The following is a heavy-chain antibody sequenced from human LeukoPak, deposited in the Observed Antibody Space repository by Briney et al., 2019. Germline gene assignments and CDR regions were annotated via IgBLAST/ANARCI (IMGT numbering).Heavy chain of an antibody. CDR3: TTDLFEPYYYGSGTYGMDV. CDR1: GFTFSSYA. V-gene: IGHV3-15*01. Sequence: GGSLRLSCAASGFTFSSYAMSWVRQAPGKGLEWVGRIKSKTDGGTTDYAAPVKGRFTISRDDSKNTLYLQMNSLKTEDTAVYYCTTDLFEPYYYGSGTYGMDVWGQGTTVTVSS. CDR2: IKSKTDGGTT. J-gene: IGHJ6*02. D-gene: IGHD3-10*01.